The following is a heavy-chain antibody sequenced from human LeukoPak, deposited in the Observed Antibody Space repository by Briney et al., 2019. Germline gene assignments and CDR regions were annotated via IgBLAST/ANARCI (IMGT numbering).Heavy chain of an antibody. V-gene: IGHV1-69*05. CDR3: ARACRDGYNCPGRYYFHY. Sequence: SVKVSCKASGGTFSSYAISWVRQAPGQGLEWMGRIIPIFGTANYAQKFQGRVTITTDESTSTAYMELSSLRSEDTAVYYCARACRDGYNCPGRYYFHYWGQGTLVTVSS. CDR2: IIPIFGTA. CDR1: GGTFSSYA. J-gene: IGHJ4*02. D-gene: IGHD5-24*01.